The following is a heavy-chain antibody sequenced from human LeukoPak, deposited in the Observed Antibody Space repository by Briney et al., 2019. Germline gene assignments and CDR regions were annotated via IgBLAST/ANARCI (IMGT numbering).Heavy chain of an antibody. V-gene: IGHV4-39*01. Sequence: SETLSLTCTVSDDSISSSSYYWGWIRQPPGKGLEWIGSIYYSGSTYYNPSLESRITISVDTSKNQFSLKLSSVTAADTAVYYCARRSRYYDSSGHDYWGQGTLVTVSS. CDR2: IYYSGST. J-gene: IGHJ4*02. CDR1: DDSISSSSYY. CDR3: ARRSRYYDSSGHDY. D-gene: IGHD3-22*01.